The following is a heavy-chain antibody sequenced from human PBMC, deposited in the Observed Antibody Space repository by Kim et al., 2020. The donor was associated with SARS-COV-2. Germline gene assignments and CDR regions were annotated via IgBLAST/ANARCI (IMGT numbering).Heavy chain of an antibody. V-gene: IGHV3-11*06. D-gene: IGHD6-13*01. J-gene: IGHJ4*02. CDR3: ARDAGETAAAYFDY. Sequence: ADSVKGRFTISRDNAKNSLYLQMNSLRAEDTAVYYCARDAGETAAAYFDYWGQGTLVTVSS.